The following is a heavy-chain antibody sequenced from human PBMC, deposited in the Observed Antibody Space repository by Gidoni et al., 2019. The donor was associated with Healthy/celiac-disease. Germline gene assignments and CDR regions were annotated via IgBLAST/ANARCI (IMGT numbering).Heavy chain of an antibody. CDR1: GFTFSTAW. D-gene: IGHD3-22*01. Sequence: EVQLVESGGGLVKPGGSLRLSCAASGFTFSTAWMSWVRQAPGKGLEWVGRIKSKTDGGTTDYAAPVKGRFTISRDDSKNTLYLQMNSLKTEDTAVYYCTTDYYDSSGYYYFDYWGQGTLVTVSS. V-gene: IGHV3-15*01. CDR3: TTDYYDSSGYYYFDY. CDR2: IKSKTDGGTT. J-gene: IGHJ4*02.